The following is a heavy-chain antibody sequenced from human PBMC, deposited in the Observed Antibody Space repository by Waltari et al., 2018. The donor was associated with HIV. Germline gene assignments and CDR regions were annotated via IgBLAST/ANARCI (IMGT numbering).Heavy chain of an antibody. CDR3: AKGQYSSGWNFDY. CDR2: ISGSGGNT. Sequence: EVQLLESGGGLVQPGGSLSLSCAASGFTFSSYAMRWVRQAPGKGLEWVSTISGSGGNTYYADSVKGRFTISRDNSKNTLYLQMNSLRAEDTAVYYCAKGQYSSGWNFDYWGQGTLVTVSS. D-gene: IGHD6-19*01. J-gene: IGHJ4*02. V-gene: IGHV3-23*01. CDR1: GFTFSSYA.